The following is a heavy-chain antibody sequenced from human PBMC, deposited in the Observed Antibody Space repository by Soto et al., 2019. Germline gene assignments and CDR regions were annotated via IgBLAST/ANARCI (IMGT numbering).Heavy chain of an antibody. CDR1: GGTFSSYA. D-gene: IGHD2-15*01. CDR3: ARIVDCSGGSCYYYYDGIDV. V-gene: IGHV1-69*12. CDR2: FIPIFGTA. Sequence: QVQLVQSGAEVKKPGSSVKVSCKASGGTFSSYAISWVRQAPGQGLEWMGGFIPIFGTANYEQTFQGRVPITAEESSSTAYMELSSLRSEDTAVYYCARIVDCSGGSCYYYYDGIDVWGQGTTVTVSS. J-gene: IGHJ6*02.